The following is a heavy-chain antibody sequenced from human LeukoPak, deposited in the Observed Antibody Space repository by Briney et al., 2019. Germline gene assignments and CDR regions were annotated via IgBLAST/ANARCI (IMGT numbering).Heavy chain of an antibody. J-gene: IGHJ5*02. CDR3: ARQQLPEGWFDP. V-gene: IGHV4-4*09. Sequence: PSETLSLTCTVSGGSISSYYWSWIRQPPGKGLEWIGYIYTSGSTNYNPSLKSRVTISVDTSKNQFSLKLSSVTAADTAVYYCARQQLPEGWFDPWGQGTLVTVSS. D-gene: IGHD2-2*01. CDR2: IYTSGST. CDR1: GGSISSYY.